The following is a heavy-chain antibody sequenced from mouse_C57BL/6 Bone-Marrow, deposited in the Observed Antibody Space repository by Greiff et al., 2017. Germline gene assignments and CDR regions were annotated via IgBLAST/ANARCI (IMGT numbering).Heavy chain of an antibody. V-gene: IGHV1-66*01. J-gene: IGHJ1*03. Sequence: QVQLKESGPELVKPGASVKISCKASGYSFTSYYIHWVKQRPGQGLEWIGWIYPGSGNTKYNEKFKGKATLTADTSSSTAYMQLSSLTSEDSAVYYCAREVTMITPWYFDVWGTGTTVTVSS. CDR1: GYSFTSYY. CDR2: IYPGSGNT. CDR3: AREVTMITPWYFDV. D-gene: IGHD2-4*01.